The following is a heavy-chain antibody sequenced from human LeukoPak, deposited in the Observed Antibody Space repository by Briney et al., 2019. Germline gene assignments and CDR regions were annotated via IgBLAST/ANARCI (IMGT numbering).Heavy chain of an antibody. Sequence: SETLSLTCSVSGGSISSYYWSWIRQPPGKGLEWIGYIYYSGSTNYNPSLKSRVTISVDTSKNQFSLKLSSVTAADTAVYYCARHTYDLWSGYYNAFDIWGQGTMVTVSS. CDR1: GGSISSYY. CDR3: ARHTYDLWSGYYNAFDI. J-gene: IGHJ3*02. V-gene: IGHV4-59*08. CDR2: IYYSGST. D-gene: IGHD3-3*01.